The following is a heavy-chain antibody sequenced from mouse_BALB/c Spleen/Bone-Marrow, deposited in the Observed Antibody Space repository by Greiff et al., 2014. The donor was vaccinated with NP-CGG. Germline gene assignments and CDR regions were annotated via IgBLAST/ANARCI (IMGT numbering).Heavy chain of an antibody. J-gene: IGHJ3*01. CDR1: GFSLTSYG. D-gene: IGHD1-2*01. Sequence: VKLQESGPGLVAPSQSLSITCTVSGFSLTSYGVHWVRQPPGKGLEWLGVIWSGGSTNYNSALMSRLSISKDNPKSQVFLKMGSLQTDATAMYYCAREGSYGVVAYWGQRTLVAVSA. CDR2: IWSGGST. V-gene: IGHV2-9*02. CDR3: AREGSYGVVAY.